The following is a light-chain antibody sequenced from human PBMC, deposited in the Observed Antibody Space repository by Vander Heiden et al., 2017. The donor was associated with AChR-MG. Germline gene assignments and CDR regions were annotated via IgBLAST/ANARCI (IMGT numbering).Light chain of an antibody. CDR1: SSDMGSYNL. V-gene: IGLV2-23*01. J-gene: IGLJ2*01. CDR3: CSYAGSSTHVV. CDR2: EGS. Sequence: SALTQPAYGSGSPGQSITFACTGTSSDMGSYNLVSWYQQHPGKAPKLMIYEGSKRPSGVSNRFSGSKSGNTASLTISGLQAEDEADYYCCSYAGSSTHVVFGGGTKLTVL.